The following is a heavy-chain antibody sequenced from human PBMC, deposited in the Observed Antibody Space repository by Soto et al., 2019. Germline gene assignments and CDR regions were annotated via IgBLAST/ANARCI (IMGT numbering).Heavy chain of an antibody. V-gene: IGHV3-23*01. Sequence: GGSLRLSCAASGFTFSSYAMSWVRQAPGKGLEWVSAISGSGGSTYYADSVKGRFTISRDNSKNTLYLQMNSLRAEDTAVYYCAYAFWSGYYPVYAYYYYGMDVWGQGTKVTVSS. CDR3: AYAFWSGYYPVYAYYYYGMDV. D-gene: IGHD3-3*01. J-gene: IGHJ6*02. CDR2: ISGSGGST. CDR1: GFTFSSYA.